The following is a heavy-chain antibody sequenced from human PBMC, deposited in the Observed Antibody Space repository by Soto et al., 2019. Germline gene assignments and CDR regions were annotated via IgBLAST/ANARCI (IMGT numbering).Heavy chain of an antibody. CDR1: GYTFTGYY. Sequence: QVQLVQSGAEVKKPGASVKVSCKASGYTFTGYYMHWVRQAPGQGLEWMGWINPNSGGTNYAQKFQGWVTMTRDTSISTAYMELSRLRSDDTAVYYCARSYGDYVFLGGQRYYFDYWGQGTLVTVSS. CDR3: ARSYGDYVFLGGQRYYFDY. J-gene: IGHJ4*02. CDR2: INPNSGGT. D-gene: IGHD4-17*01. V-gene: IGHV1-2*04.